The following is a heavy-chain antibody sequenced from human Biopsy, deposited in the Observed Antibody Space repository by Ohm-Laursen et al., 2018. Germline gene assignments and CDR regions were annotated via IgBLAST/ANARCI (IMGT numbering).Heavy chain of an antibody. CDR2: IIPIFQTT. J-gene: IGHJ4*02. D-gene: IGHD3-10*01. Sequence: GASVKVSCKVIGGTFSASGISWVRLAPGHGLEFVGGIIPIFQTTHYAQSFQGRVTIVADKSTSTAYMELSSLRSDDTAIYYCATVRGLVWFGELIVWGQGTLVTVSS. V-gene: IGHV1-69*06. CDR1: GGTFSASG. CDR3: ATVRGLVWFGELIV.